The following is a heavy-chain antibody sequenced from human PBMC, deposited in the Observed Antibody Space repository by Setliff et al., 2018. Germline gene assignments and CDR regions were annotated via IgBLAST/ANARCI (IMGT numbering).Heavy chain of an antibody. V-gene: IGHV1-69*13. CDR3: ARSPAVLGIVYLDP. Sequence: SVKVSCKASGGTFSSYAFSWVRQAPGQGLEWVGGIIPIFGTANYAQKFQGRVTITADESTSTAYMELSSLRSEDTAVYYCARSPAVLGIVYLDPWGQGTLVTVSS. CDR1: GGTFSSYA. J-gene: IGHJ5*02. D-gene: IGHD2-15*01. CDR2: IIPIFGTA.